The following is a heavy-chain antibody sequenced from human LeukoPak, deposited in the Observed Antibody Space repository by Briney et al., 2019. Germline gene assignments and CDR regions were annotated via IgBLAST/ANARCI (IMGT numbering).Heavy chain of an antibody. V-gene: IGHV5-51*01. J-gene: IGHJ4*02. Sequence: GESLKISCQGSGYSFNSCWIAWVRQMPGQGLEWMGIIYPGDSDTRYIPPFQRQITISADKSINTAYLRWSSLKASDTAMYYCARAYYCGGGSCKLEYWGQGTLVTVSS. CDR3: ARAYYCGGGSCKLEY. CDR1: GYSFNSCW. CDR2: IYPGDSDT. D-gene: IGHD2-15*01.